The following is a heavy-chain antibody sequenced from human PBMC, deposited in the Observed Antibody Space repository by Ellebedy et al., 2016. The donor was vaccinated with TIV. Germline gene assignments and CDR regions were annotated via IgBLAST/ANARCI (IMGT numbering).Heavy chain of an antibody. V-gene: IGHV3-30*18. CDR1: GFTFSSYG. D-gene: IGHD6-13*01. Sequence: GGSLRLSCAASGFTFSSYGMHWVRQAPGKGLEWVAVILYDGNNEYYADSVKGRFTISRDNSKNTLYLQMNSLRAEDTAVYYCAKALGGAAAGSPFDYWGRGTLVTVSS. CDR2: ILYDGNNE. J-gene: IGHJ4*02. CDR3: AKALGGAAAGSPFDY.